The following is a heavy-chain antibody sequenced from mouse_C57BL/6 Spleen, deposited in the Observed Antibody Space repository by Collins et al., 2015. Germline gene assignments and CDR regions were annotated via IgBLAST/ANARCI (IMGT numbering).Heavy chain of an antibody. CDR1: GYTFTSYW. CDR2: IDPSDSET. J-gene: IGHJ4*01. Sequence: QVQLQQPGAELVRPGSSVKLSCKASGYTFTSYWMHWVKQRPIQGLEWIGNIDPSDSETHYNQKFKDKATLTVDKSSSTAYMQLSSLTSEDSAVYYCAREGGIYYDYDGDAMDYWGQGTSVTVSS. CDR3: AREGGIYYDYDGDAMDY. D-gene: IGHD2-4*01. V-gene: IGHV1-52*01.